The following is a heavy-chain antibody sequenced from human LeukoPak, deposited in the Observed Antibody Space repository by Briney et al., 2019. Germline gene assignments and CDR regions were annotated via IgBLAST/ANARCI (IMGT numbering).Heavy chain of an antibody. V-gene: IGHV1-46*01. CDR3: AREYTSAIYDFWSGLDAFDI. Sequence: ASVKVSCKASGYTFTGYYMHWVRQAPGQGLEWMGIINPSGGSTSYAQKFQGRVTMTRDTSTSTVYMELSSLRSEDTAVYYCAREYTSAIYDFWSGLDAFDIWGQGTMVTVSS. CDR2: INPSGGST. J-gene: IGHJ3*02. D-gene: IGHD3-3*01. CDR1: GYTFTGYY.